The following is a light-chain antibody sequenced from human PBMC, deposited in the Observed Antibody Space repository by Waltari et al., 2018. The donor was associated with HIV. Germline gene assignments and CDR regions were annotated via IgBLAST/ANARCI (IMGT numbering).Light chain of an antibody. CDR3: QQDYNLPWT. J-gene: IGKJ1*01. Sequence: IVMTQSPATLSLSRGERATLSCRASQSVSSTYLSWYQQKPGQAPRLLIYAASTRATGIPARFGGSGSGTEFTLTISSLQPEDFAVYYCQQDYNLPWTFGQGTKVEI. CDR2: AAS. V-gene: IGKV3D-7*01. CDR1: QSVSSTY.